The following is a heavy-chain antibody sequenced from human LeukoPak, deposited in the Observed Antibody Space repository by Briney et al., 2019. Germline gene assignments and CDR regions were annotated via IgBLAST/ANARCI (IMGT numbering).Heavy chain of an antibody. Sequence: ASVKVSCKASGYTFTGYYMHWVRQAPGQGLEWMGWINPNSGGTNYAQKFQGRVTMTRDTSISTAYMELSRLRSDDTAVYYCAREQWLVAINDYWGQGTLVTVSS. CDR2: INPNSGGT. CDR1: GYTFTGYY. D-gene: IGHD6-19*01. J-gene: IGHJ4*02. V-gene: IGHV1-2*02. CDR3: AREQWLVAINDY.